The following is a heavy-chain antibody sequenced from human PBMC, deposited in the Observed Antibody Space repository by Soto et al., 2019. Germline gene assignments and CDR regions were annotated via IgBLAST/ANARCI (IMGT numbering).Heavy chain of an antibody. D-gene: IGHD3-3*01. CDR3: ARGPATILRVWEYYYYGMDV. V-gene: IGHV3-30*03. CDR2: TSYDGSNK. J-gene: IGHJ6*02. CDR1: EFTFSSYG. Sequence: PGGSLRLSCAASEFTFSSYGMHWVRQAPGKGLEWVAATSYDGSNKDYADSVKGRFTISRDNSRNTLYLQMNSLRAEDTAVYYCARGPATILRVWEYYYYGMDVWGQGTTVTVSS.